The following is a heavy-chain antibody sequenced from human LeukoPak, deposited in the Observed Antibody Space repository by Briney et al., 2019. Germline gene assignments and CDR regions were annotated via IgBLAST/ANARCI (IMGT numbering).Heavy chain of an antibody. CDR3: ASSARRYYYYYGMDV. Sequence: KVGESLKICRKGSGYSISSYWIGWVRPMPGKRVELMGMNYPGGSNTTYSPSFQGQVTISADNSISTAYLQWSSQKASDTAMYYCASSARRYYYYYGMDVWGQGTTVTVSS. V-gene: IGHV5-51*01. CDR1: GYSISSYW. CDR2: NYPGGSNT. J-gene: IGHJ6*02.